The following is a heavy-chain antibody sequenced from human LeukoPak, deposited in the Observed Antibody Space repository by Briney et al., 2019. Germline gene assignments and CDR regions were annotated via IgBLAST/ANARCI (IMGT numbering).Heavy chain of an antibody. J-gene: IGHJ4*02. CDR1: GGSFSGYY. D-gene: IGHD2-2*01. Sequence: PSETLSLTCAVYGGSFSGYYWSWIRQPPGKGPEWIGEINHSGSTNYNPSLKSRVTISVDTSKNQFSLKLSSVTAADTAVYYCARGHCSSTSCYLLGPKYYFDYWGQGTLVTVSS. V-gene: IGHV4-34*01. CDR3: ARGHCSSTSCYLLGPKYYFDY. CDR2: INHSGST.